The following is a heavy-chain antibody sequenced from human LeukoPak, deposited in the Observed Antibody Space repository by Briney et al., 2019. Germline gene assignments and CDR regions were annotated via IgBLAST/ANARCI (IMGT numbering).Heavy chain of an antibody. V-gene: IGHV4-39*01. CDR1: SGSIGSSSNY. CDR2: VYYSGST. D-gene: IGHD2-8*01. J-gene: IGHJ5*02. Sequence: SETLSLTCTVSSGSIGSSSNYWGWIRQAPGKGLEWIGNVYYSGSTFYNPSLKSRVTISVDTSKNQFSLKLRSVTAADTAIHYCARASFNVVFGNWFDPWGQGTLVTVPS. CDR3: ARASFNVVFGNWFDP.